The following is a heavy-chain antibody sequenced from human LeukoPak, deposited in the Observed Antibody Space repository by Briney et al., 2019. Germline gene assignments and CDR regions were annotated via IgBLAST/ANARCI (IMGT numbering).Heavy chain of an antibody. J-gene: IGHJ4*02. D-gene: IGHD6-6*01. CDR3: ARDGYSSSSLIYFDY. Sequence: ASVKVSCKASGYTFTSYGISWVRRAPGQGLEWMGWISAYNGNTNYAQKLQGRVTMTTDTSTSTAYMELRSLRSDDTAVYYCARDGYSSSSLIYFDYWGQGTLVTVSS. CDR2: ISAYNGNT. CDR1: GYTFTSYG. V-gene: IGHV1-18*01.